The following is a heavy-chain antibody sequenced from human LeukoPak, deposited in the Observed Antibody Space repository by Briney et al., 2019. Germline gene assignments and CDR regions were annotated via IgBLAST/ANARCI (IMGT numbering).Heavy chain of an antibody. CDR3: ATPALGRRLYYYDY. V-gene: IGHV3-15*07. CDR1: GFTFSSAC. J-gene: IGHJ4*02. D-gene: IGHD3-16*01. CDR2: IRTKSDGETV. Sequence: GGSLRLSCAASGFTFSSACLSWVRQAPGKGLEWVGRIRTKSDGETVDYAAPVKGRFTISRDDSKNTLFLQMNSLKTEDTAVYYCATPALGRRLYYYDYWGQGTLVTVSP.